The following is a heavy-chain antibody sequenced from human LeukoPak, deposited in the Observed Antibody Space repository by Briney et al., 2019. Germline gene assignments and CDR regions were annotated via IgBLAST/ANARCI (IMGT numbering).Heavy chain of an antibody. D-gene: IGHD2-8*02. V-gene: IGHV3-30*02. CDR1: GFSFRNYG. J-gene: IGHJ6*03. Sequence: GGSLRLSCAASGFSFRNYGMHWVRQATGKGLEWVSFIWSDGNNRFYADSVKGRFTISRDNSKNMLYLQMDTLRAEDTALYYCAKDPGASVSGFHMDVWGKGTTVIVSS. CDR2: IWSDGNNR. CDR3: AKDPGASVSGFHMDV.